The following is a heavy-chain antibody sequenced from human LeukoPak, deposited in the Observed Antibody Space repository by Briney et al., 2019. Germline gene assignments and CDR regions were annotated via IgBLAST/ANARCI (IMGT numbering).Heavy chain of an antibody. D-gene: IGHD3-22*01. V-gene: IGHV3-33*01. CDR2: IWYDGSNK. CDR1: GFTFSSYG. CDR3: AGGEVVVNTFDAFDI. Sequence: GGSLRLSCAASGFTFSSYGMHWVRQAPGKGLEWVAVIWYDGSNKYYADSVKGRFTIYRDNSKNTLYLQMNSLRAEDTAVYYCAGGEVVVNTFDAFDIWGQGTMVTVSS. J-gene: IGHJ3*02.